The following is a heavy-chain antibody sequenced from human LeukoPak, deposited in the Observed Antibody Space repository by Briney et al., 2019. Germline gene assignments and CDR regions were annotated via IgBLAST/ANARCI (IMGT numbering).Heavy chain of an antibody. J-gene: IGHJ5*02. Sequence: SETLSLTCAVYGGSFSGYYWSWIRQPPGKGLEWIGEIIHSGSTNYNPSLKSRVTISVDTSKNQFSLKLSSVTAADTAVYYCARAREYCSSTSCFPRPAKNWFDPWGQGTLVTVSS. CDR1: GGSFSGYY. D-gene: IGHD2-2*01. CDR2: IIHSGST. CDR3: ARAREYCSSTSCFPRPAKNWFDP. V-gene: IGHV4-34*12.